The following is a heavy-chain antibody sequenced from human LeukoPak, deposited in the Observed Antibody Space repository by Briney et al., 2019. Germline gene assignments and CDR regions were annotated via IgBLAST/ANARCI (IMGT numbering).Heavy chain of an antibody. J-gene: IGHJ4*02. CDR2: INSDGSST. Sequence: PGGSLRLSCAASGFTFSSYWMHWVRQAPGKGLVWVSRINSDGSSTSYADSVKGRFTISRDNAKHTLYLQMNSLRAEDTAVYYCARDLITPTAMVTGGFDYWGQGTLVTVSS. CDR1: GFTFSSYW. CDR3: ARDLITPTAMVTGGFDY. V-gene: IGHV3-74*01. D-gene: IGHD5-18*01.